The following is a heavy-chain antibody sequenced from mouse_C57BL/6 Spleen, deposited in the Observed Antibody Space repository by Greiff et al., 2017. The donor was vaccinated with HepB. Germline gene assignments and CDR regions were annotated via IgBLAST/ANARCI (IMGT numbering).Heavy chain of an antibody. J-gene: IGHJ4*01. CDR2: ISGGGGNT. Sequence: EVQVVESGGGLVKPGGSLKLSCAASGFTFSSYTMSWVRQTPEKRLEWVATISGGGGNTYYPDSVKGRFTISRDNAKNTLYLQMSSLRSEDTALYYCASLITTVNYYAMDYWGQGTSVTVSS. V-gene: IGHV5-9*01. D-gene: IGHD1-1*01. CDR3: ASLITTVNYYAMDY. CDR1: GFTFSSYT.